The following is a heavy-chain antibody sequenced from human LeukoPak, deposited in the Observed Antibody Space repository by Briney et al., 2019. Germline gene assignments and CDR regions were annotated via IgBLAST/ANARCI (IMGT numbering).Heavy chain of an antibody. CDR1: GGSISSYY. Sequence: SETLSLTCTVSGGSISSYYWSWIRQPPGKGLEWIGYIYYSGSTNYNPSLKSRVTISVDTSKNQFSLKLSSVTAADTAVYYCARGAITGGYSGYDCDHWGQGTLVTVSS. J-gene: IGHJ4*02. CDR3: ARGAITGGYSGYDCDH. CDR2: IYYSGST. D-gene: IGHD5-12*01. V-gene: IGHV4-59*01.